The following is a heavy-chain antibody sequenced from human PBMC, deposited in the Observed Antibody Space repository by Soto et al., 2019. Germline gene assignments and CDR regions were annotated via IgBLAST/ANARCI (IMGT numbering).Heavy chain of an antibody. J-gene: IGHJ6*02. CDR3: ARGLGYCSSTSCYTGGYGMDV. Sequence: QVQLVQSGAEVKKPGASVKVSCKASGYTFTSYGISWGRQAPGQGREGMGWISAYNGNTNYAQKLQGRVTMTTDTSTSTAYMELRSLRSDDTAVYYCARGLGYCSSTSCYTGGYGMDVWGQGTTVTVSS. D-gene: IGHD2-2*02. V-gene: IGHV1-18*01. CDR1: GYTFTSYG. CDR2: ISAYNGNT.